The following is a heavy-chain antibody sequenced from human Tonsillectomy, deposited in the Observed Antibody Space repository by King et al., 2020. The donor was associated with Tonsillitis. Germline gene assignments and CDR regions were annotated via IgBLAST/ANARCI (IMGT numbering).Heavy chain of an antibody. CDR2: IYNSGTT. CDR3: ASHEKYSSGYWAIPGFEF. D-gene: IGHD6-19*01. CDR1: GGSISNNDYY. Sequence: QLQESGPGLVRPSETLSLTCTVSGGSISNNDYYWGWIRQPPGKRLEWIGSIYNSGTTYYNPSLTSRVTISVDTSKNQFSLKLSSVTAADTAVYYCASHEKYSSGYWAIPGFEFWGQGSLATVSS. V-gene: IGHV4-39*01. J-gene: IGHJ4*02.